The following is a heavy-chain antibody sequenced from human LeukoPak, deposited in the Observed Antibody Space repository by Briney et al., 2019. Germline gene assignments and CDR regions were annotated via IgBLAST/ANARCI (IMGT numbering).Heavy chain of an antibody. V-gene: IGHV4-34*01. D-gene: IGHD6-19*01. CDR1: GGSFSGYY. CDR2: INHSGST. Sequence: SETLSLTCAVYGGSFSGYYWSWIRQPPGKGLEWIGEINHSGSTNYNPSLKSRVTISVDTSKNQFSLKLSSVTAEDTAVYYCARVLDSSGWYLGCAFDIWGQGTMVTVSS. CDR3: ARVLDSSGWYLGCAFDI. J-gene: IGHJ3*02.